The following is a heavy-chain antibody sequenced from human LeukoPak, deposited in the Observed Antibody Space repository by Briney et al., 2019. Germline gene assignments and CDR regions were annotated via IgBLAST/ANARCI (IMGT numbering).Heavy chain of an antibody. CDR3: ARDASYGQVPGAFDI. D-gene: IGHD5-18*01. CDR1: GYTFTSYY. V-gene: IGHV1-46*01. CDR2: INPSGGST. J-gene: IGHJ3*02. Sequence: ASVKVSCKASGYTFTSYYMHWVRQAPGQGLEWMGIINPSGGSTSYAQKFQGRVTMTRDMSTSTVYMELSSLRSEDTAVYYCARDASYGQVPGAFDIWGQGTMVTVPS.